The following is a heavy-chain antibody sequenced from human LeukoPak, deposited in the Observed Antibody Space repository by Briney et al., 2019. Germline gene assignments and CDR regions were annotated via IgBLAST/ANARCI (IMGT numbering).Heavy chain of an antibody. CDR2: ITSSSSYT. J-gene: IGHJ2*01. CDR1: GFTFSDYY. V-gene: IGHV3-11*06. Sequence: SGVSLRLSCAASGFTFSDYYMSWIRQAPGKGLEGVTYITSSSSYTNYAESVKGRFTISRDNPKTSLYLQMNSLRAEDTAVYYCARGPVDRVATITWYFDVWGRGTLVTVSS. CDR3: ARGPVDRVATITWYFDV. D-gene: IGHD5-12*01.